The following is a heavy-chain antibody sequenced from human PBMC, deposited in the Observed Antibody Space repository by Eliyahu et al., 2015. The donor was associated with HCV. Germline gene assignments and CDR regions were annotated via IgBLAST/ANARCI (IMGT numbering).Heavy chain of an antibody. V-gene: IGHV3-7*01. D-gene: IGHD1-26*01. CDR1: GFSIRGYW. CDR2: IRGDGSEM. J-gene: IGHJ4*02. CDR3: VRANVGASFDS. Sequence: EVQLVESGGGLVQPGGSLRLSCAASGFSIRGYWMSWVRQAPGKGLGWVANIRGDGSEMYYGDSVKGRFTLSRDNPKNSLSLQMNNVRAEDTALYYCVRANVGASFDSWGQGTLVTVSS.